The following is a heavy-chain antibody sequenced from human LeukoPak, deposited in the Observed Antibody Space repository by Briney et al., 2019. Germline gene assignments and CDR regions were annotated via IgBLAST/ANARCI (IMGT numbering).Heavy chain of an antibody. D-gene: IGHD3-22*01. J-gene: IGHJ3*01. CDR3: AAEAAYYYDSRDAFDV. Sequence: TPVKVSCKASGFTFTSSAVQWVRQARGQRLEWIGWIVVGSGNTNYAQKFQERVTITRDMSTSLVYMELSSLRSEDTAVYYCAAEAAYYYDSRDAFDVWGQGTMVTVSS. CDR1: GFTFTSSA. CDR2: IVVGSGNT. V-gene: IGHV1-58*01.